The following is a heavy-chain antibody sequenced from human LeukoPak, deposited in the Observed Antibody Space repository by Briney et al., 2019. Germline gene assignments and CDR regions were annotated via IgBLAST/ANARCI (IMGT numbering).Heavy chain of an antibody. D-gene: IGHD1-20*01. Sequence: GRSLRLSCAASGFTFDDYAMHWVRQAPGKGLEWVSGISWNSGSIGYADSVKGRFTISRDNAKNTLYLQMNSLRAEDTAVYYCTKDLTGKYDYWGQGTLVTVSS. CDR2: ISWNSGSI. CDR3: TKDLTGKYDY. CDR1: GFTFDDYA. V-gene: IGHV3-9*01. J-gene: IGHJ4*02.